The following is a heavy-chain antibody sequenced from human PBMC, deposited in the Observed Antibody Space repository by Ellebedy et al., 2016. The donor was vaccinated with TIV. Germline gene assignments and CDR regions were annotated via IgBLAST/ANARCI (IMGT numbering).Heavy chain of an antibody. D-gene: IGHD1-1*01. Sequence: GESLKISCAASGFTFSDYYMSWIRQTPGKGLEWVSYISSSITYTNYADSVKGRFTISRDNAKNSLYLQMNSLRAEDTAVYYCARERERRNDYWGQGTLVTVSS. CDR1: GFTFSDYY. J-gene: IGHJ4*02. CDR2: ISSSITYT. CDR3: ARERERRNDY. V-gene: IGHV3-11*06.